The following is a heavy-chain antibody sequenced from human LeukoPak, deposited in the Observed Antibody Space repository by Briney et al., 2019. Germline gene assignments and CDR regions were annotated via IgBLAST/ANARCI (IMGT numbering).Heavy chain of an antibody. CDR3: AGSGGGYLDY. CDR1: GFTFSSYG. CDR2: ISYDGSNK. J-gene: IGHJ4*02. Sequence: GRSLRLSCAASGFTFSSYGMHWVRQAPGKGLEWVAVISYDGSNKYYADSVKGRFTTSRDNSKNTLYLQMNSLRAEDTAVYYCAGSGGGYLDYWGQGTLVTVSS. D-gene: IGHD3-10*01. V-gene: IGHV3-30*03.